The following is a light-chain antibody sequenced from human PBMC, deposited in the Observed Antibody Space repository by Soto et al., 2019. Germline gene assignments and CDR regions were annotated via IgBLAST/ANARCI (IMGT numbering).Light chain of an antibody. J-gene: IGLJ1*01. CDR2: STD. CDR1: TGEVSSGNF. Sequence: QAVVTQEPSLTVSPGGTVTLTCASSTGEVSSGNFPNWFQQKPGQAPRPLTYSTDSKYSWTPARFSGSLVGDKAALTLSGVQPEDEADYYCLLYYGGAGLFGTGTKLTVL. V-gene: IGLV7-43*01. CDR3: LLYYGGAGL.